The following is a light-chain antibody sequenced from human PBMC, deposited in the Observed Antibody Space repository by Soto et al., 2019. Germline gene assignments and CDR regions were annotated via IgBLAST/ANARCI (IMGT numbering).Light chain of an antibody. V-gene: IGKV1D-16*01. CDR2: AAS. CDR1: EDINGW. CDR3: QQYNIYPLT. J-gene: IGKJ4*01. Sequence: DVQMTQSPSSLSASVGDRVTITCRASEDINGWLAWYQQKPGTAPKSLIYAASLLQTGVPSRFSGSGSGTDFTLTISSLQPEDSATYYCQQYNIYPLTFGGGTKVEIK.